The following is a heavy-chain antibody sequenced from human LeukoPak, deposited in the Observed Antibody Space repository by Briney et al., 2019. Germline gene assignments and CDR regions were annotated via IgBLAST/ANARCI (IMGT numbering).Heavy chain of an antibody. Sequence: SETLSLTCTVSGASISNYYWSWIRQPAGKGLEWIGRIYTSASTNYNPSLKSRVTMSVDTSKSQFSLRLTSVTAADTAVYFCARVNYYDKSGYYYFDYWGQGTPVTVSS. CDR3: ARVNYYDKSGYYYFDY. V-gene: IGHV4-4*07. D-gene: IGHD3-22*01. J-gene: IGHJ4*02. CDR2: IYTSAST. CDR1: GASISNYY.